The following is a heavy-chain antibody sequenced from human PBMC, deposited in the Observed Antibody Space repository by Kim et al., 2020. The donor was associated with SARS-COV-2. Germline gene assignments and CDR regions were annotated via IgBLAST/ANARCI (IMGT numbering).Heavy chain of an antibody. V-gene: IGHV4-59*01. D-gene: IGHD3-3*01. J-gene: IGHJ5*02. Sequence: SETLSLTCTVSGGSISSYYWSWIRQPPGKGLEWIGYIYYSGSTNYNPSLKSRVTISVDTSKNQFSLKLSSVPAADTAVYYCARGAFLGPARGFDPWGQGTLVTVSS. CDR1: GGSISSYY. CDR3: ARGAFLGPARGFDP. CDR2: IYYSGST.